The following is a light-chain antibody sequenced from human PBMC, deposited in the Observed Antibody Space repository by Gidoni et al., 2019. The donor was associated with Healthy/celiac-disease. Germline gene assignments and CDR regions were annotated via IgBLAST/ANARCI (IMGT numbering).Light chain of an antibody. V-gene: IGKV3-15*01. CDR2: GAS. Sequence: IVMTQSPATLSVSQGERATLSCRASQSVSSNLAWYQQKPGQAPRLLIYGASTRATGIPARFSGSGSGTEFTLTISSLQSEDFAVYYCQQYNNWPPRFTFGQGTRLEIK. CDR1: QSVSSN. J-gene: IGKJ5*01. CDR3: QQYNNWPPRFT.